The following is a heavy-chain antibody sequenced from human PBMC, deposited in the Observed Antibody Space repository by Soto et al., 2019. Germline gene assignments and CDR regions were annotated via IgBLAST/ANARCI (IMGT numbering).Heavy chain of an antibody. J-gene: IGHJ4*02. V-gene: IGHV4-31*03. D-gene: IGHD3-10*01. CDR1: GGSISSGGYY. Sequence: QVQLQESGPGLAKPSQTLSLTCTVAGGSISSGGYYWSWIRQHPGKGLVWIGYIYYSGSTYYNPSLKSRVTIAVDTSKNQFSLNLSSVTAADTAVYYCARGPRDRSSVDYWGQGTLVTVSP. CDR3: ARGPRDRSSVDY. CDR2: IYYSGST.